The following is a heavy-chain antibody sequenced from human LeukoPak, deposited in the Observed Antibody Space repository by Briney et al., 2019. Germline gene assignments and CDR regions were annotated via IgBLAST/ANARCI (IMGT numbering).Heavy chain of an antibody. J-gene: IGHJ4*02. Sequence: GASVKVSCKASGYTFTSYVMNWVRQAPGQGLEWMGWIHPSTGNPTYAQGFTGRFVFSLDTSVGTTYLQISSLKAEDTAVYYCARAFQRLGELSLPDYWGQGTLVTVSS. CDR2: IHPSTGNP. D-gene: IGHD3-16*02. CDR1: GYTFTSYV. V-gene: IGHV7-4-1*02. CDR3: ARAFQRLGELSLPDY.